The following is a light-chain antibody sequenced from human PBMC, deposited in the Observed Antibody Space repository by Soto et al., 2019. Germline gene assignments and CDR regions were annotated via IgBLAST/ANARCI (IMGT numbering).Light chain of an antibody. CDR1: QSISNW. J-gene: IGKJ1*01. CDR3: QQYSYYST. CDR2: KAS. Sequence: DIQMTQSPSTLSASVGDRVTITCRASQSISNWLAWYQQKPGEAPNLLIYKASTLESGVPSRFSGSGYGTEFALTISSLQPEDFATYYCQQYSYYSTFGQWTKVEVK. V-gene: IGKV1-5*03.